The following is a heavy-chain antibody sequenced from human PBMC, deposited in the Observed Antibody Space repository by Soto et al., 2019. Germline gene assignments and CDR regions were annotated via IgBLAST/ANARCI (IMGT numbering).Heavy chain of an antibody. D-gene: IGHD3-3*01. J-gene: IGHJ4*02. V-gene: IGHV3-30*03. CDR1: GFTFSSYG. CDR3: AHQNDFWSGYWDY. CDR2: ISYDGSNK. Sequence: GGSLRLSCAASGFTFSSYGMHWVRQAPGKGLEWVAVISYDGSNKYYADSVKGRFTISRDNSKNTLYLQMNSLRAEDTAVYYCAHQNDFWSGYWDYWGQGTLVTVSS.